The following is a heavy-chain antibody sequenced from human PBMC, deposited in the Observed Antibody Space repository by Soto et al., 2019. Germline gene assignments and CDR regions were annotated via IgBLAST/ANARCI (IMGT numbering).Heavy chain of an antibody. CDR1: GFTVSSNY. J-gene: IGHJ4*02. Sequence: SLRLSCAASGFTVSSNYMSWVRQAPGKGLEWVSVIYSGGSTYYADSVKGRFTISRDNSKNTLYLQMNSLRAEDTAVYYCARARGYRYFGWNDWGQGSLVTVSS. D-gene: IGHD3-9*01. CDR2: IYSGGST. CDR3: ARARGYRYFGWND. V-gene: IGHV3-66*01.